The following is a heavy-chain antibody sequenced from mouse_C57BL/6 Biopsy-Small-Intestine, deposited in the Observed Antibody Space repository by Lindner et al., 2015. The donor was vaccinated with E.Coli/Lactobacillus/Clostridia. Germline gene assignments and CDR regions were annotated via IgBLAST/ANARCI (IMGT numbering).Heavy chain of an antibody. D-gene: IGHD1-1*02. J-gene: IGHJ4*01. V-gene: IGHV1-66*01. Sequence: SVKVSCKATGYNFFSYGLSRLRQAPGQGLEWMGWISGDNGKTNYAQKFQGRVTMTTDTSTTTVYMDLRSLRSDDTAMYYCAREFYYGSGSLGHYYDYWGQGTLVTVSS. CDR1: GYNFFSYG. CDR3: AREFYYGSGSLGHYYDY. CDR2: ISGDNGKT.